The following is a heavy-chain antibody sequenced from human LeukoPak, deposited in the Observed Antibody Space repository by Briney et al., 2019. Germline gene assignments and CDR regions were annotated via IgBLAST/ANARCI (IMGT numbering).Heavy chain of an antibody. CDR2: ISAYNGNT. D-gene: IGHD3-3*01. CDR1: GYTFTNYG. CDR3: ARDPRSSYYDFWSGYYYFDY. Sequence: ASVKVSCKASGYTFTNYGITWVRQAPGQGLEWMGWISAYNGNTNYAQKLQGRVTMTTDTSTSTAYMELRSLRSDDTAVYYCARDPRSSYYDFWSGYYYFDYWGQGTLVTVSS. V-gene: IGHV1-18*01. J-gene: IGHJ4*02.